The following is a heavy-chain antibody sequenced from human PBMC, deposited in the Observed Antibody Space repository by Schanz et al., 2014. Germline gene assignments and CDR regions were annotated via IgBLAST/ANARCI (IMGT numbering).Heavy chain of an antibody. Sequence: QLQLQESGPGLVKPSETLSLTCTVSGGSISSSNYYWGWIRQPPGKGLEWIESIYYSGSTYYNPSFKSRVTTSVYTSKNQFSLKLSSVTAADTAVYYCARQFYDILTGYWFPYYFDYWGQGTLVTVSS. CDR3: ARQFYDILTGYWFPYYFDY. CDR1: GGSISSSNYY. V-gene: IGHV4-39*01. D-gene: IGHD3-9*01. CDR2: IYYSGST. J-gene: IGHJ4*02.